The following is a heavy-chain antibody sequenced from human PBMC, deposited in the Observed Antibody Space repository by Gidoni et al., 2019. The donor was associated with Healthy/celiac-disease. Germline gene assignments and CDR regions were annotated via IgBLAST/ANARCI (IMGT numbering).Heavy chain of an antibody. CDR2: ICWDDAK. CDR1: GLPLSTSGVG. D-gene: IGHD5-18*01. V-gene: IGHV2-5*02. Sequence: QITFKESGPTLVKPTQTLTLTCTFSGLPLSTSGVGVGWIRQPPGKALEWLALICWDDAKRYSPSLKSRLTITKDTSKNQVVLTMTNMDPVDTATYYCAHHSVLDAFDIWGQGKMVTVSS. J-gene: IGHJ3*02. CDR3: AHHSVLDAFDI.